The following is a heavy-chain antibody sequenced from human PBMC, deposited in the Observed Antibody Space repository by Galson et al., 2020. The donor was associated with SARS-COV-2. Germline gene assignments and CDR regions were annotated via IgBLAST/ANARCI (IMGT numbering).Heavy chain of an antibody. CDR3: AKDRRFGSGSPYYFDS. J-gene: IGHJ4*02. Sequence: GESLKISCAASGFTFSRYGMHWVRQAPDKGLEWVAVISSDGSNKYYADSVKGQFSISRDNSKNTLFLQMNSLRAEDTAVYYCAKDRRFGSGSPYYFDSWGQGTLVTVSS. CDR2: ISSDGSNK. D-gene: IGHD3-10*01. CDR1: GFTFSRYG. V-gene: IGHV3-30*18.